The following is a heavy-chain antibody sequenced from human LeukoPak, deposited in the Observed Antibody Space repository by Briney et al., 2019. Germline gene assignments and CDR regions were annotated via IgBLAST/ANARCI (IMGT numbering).Heavy chain of an antibody. D-gene: IGHD3-9*01. J-gene: IGHJ6*02. CDR2: ISHGGST. Sequence: SETLSLTCAVYGGSFSDYLWSWIRQPPGKGLEWIGDISHGGSTNYNPSLKSRVTISVDMSKNQFSLKLRSVTAADTAVYYCARGGPSSYYDILTGRYGMDVWGQGTTVTVSS. V-gene: IGHV4-34*01. CDR1: GGSFSDYL. CDR3: ARGGPSSYYDILTGRYGMDV.